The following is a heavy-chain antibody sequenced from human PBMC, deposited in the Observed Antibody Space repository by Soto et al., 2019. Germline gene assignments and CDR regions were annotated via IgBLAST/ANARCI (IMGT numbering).Heavy chain of an antibody. V-gene: IGHV3-30*04. Sequence: QVQLVESGGGVVQPGRSLRLSCAASGFTFSTYPMHWVRQAPGRGPEWVAVISHDGTVKYYADSVKGRFTISRDNFQNTLDLQMDSLRAEDTAVYYCAKERDTRSSSCFDSWGQGTLVTVSS. CDR1: GFTFSTYP. D-gene: IGHD5-18*01. J-gene: IGHJ4*02. CDR2: ISHDGTVK. CDR3: AKERDTRSSSCFDS.